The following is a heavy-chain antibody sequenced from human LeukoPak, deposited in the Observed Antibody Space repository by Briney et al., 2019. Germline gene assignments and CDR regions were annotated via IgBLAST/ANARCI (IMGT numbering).Heavy chain of an antibody. V-gene: IGHV3-23*01. CDR3: ARMEKFYYGSGGFSPPLMDV. D-gene: IGHD3-10*01. Sequence: GGSLRLSCAASRFTFSSYGMSWVRQAPGKGLEWVSSISGSGGSTYYADSVKGRFTISRDNSKNTLYLQMNSLRDEDTAVYYCARMEKFYYGSGGFSPPLMDVWGQGTTVIVSS. CDR1: RFTFSSYG. CDR2: ISGSGGST. J-gene: IGHJ6*02.